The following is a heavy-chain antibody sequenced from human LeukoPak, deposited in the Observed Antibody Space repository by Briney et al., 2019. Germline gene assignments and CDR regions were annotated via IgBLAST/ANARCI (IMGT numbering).Heavy chain of an antibody. D-gene: IGHD3-10*01. CDR1: GGSISTGSYS. Sequence: SQTLSLTCAVSGGSISTGSYSWSWIRQPPGRGLEWIGYIYCSGGTDYNPSLKSRVTISVDTSKNQFSLKLSSVNAADTAVYYCARVPEWFGEPGAFDIWGQGTMVTVS. V-gene: IGHV4-30-4*07. CDR3: ARVPEWFGEPGAFDI. J-gene: IGHJ3*02. CDR2: IYCSGGT.